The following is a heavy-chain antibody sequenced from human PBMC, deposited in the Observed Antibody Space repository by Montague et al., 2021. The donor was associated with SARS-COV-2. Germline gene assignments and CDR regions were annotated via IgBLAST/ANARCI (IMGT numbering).Heavy chain of an antibody. CDR3: ARDRPESWRISPGLAGLFATVVHSASCMDD. CDR2: IQTSGTS. Sequence: TLSLTCSVSGDSMTSGSYFWTWIRQPAGKGLEWIGHIQTSGTSNYNPSLRSRITMSIDTSRNHFSLEVRSVTAADTAIYFCARDRPESWRISPGLAGLFATVVHSASCMDDWGQGTTVTVS. CDR1: GDSMTSGSYF. J-gene: IGHJ6*02. D-gene: IGHD3-10*01. V-gene: IGHV4-61*09.